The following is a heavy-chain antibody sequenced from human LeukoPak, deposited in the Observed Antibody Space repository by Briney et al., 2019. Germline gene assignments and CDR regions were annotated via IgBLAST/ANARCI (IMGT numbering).Heavy chain of an antibody. D-gene: IGHD2-8*01. V-gene: IGHV3-23*01. CDR3: AKDTSIGKYCTNGVCSPFDY. CDR1: GFTFSSYA. Sequence: GGSLTLSCAGSGFTFSSYAMSWVRQAPGQGLEWVSVISDSGDYTSYADSVGGRFTISRDNSRNTLYLQMISLRPEDTAVYYCAKDTSIGKYCTNGVCSPFDYWGQGTLVTVSS. CDR2: ISDSGDYT. J-gene: IGHJ4*02.